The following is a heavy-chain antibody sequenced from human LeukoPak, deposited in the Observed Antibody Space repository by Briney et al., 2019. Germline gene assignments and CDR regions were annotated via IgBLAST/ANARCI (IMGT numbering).Heavy chain of an antibody. CDR3: ARETRLGKGARDY. Sequence: SETLSLTCTVSGGSISRSSYYWGWIRQPPGKGLEWIGSIYYSGSTYYNPSLKSRVTISVDTSKNQFSLKLSSVTAADTAVYYCARETRLGKGARDYWGQGTLVTVSS. CDR2: IYYSGST. J-gene: IGHJ4*02. D-gene: IGHD1-26*01. CDR1: GGSISRSSYY. V-gene: IGHV4-39*07.